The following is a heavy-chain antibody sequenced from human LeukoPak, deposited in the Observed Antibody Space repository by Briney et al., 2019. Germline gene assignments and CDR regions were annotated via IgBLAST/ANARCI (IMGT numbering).Heavy chain of an antibody. Sequence: SETLSLTCTVSGGSISSYYWSWIRQPPGKGLEWIGYIYYSGSTNYNPSLKSRVTISVDTSKNQLSLKLSSVTAADTAVYYCARHGHSSIDYWGQGTPVTVSS. CDR3: ARHGHSSIDY. CDR2: IYYSGST. D-gene: IGHD2-2*01. J-gene: IGHJ4*02. CDR1: GGSISSYY. V-gene: IGHV4-59*08.